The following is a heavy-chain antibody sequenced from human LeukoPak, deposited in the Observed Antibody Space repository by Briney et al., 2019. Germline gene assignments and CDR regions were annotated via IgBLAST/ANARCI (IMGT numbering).Heavy chain of an antibody. J-gene: IGHJ5*02. Sequence: GRSLRLSCAASGFTFDDYAMPWVRQAPGKGLEWVSGISWNSGSIGYADSVKGRFTISRDNAKNSLYLQMNSLRAEDTALYYCAKGSPYYDFWSGYFYGPQTNWFDPWGQGTLVTVSS. CDR2: ISWNSGSI. D-gene: IGHD3-3*01. V-gene: IGHV3-9*01. CDR1: GFTFDDYA. CDR3: AKGSPYYDFWSGYFYGPQTNWFDP.